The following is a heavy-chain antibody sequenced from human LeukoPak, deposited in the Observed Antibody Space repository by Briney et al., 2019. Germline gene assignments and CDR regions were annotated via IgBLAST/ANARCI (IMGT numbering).Heavy chain of an antibody. CDR1: GGSISSYY. V-gene: IGHV4-4*07. CDR3: ARDRRYFDWLLNYFDY. D-gene: IGHD3-9*01. Sequence: SETLSLTCTVSGGSISSYYWSWIRRPAGKGLEWIGRVYTSGSTNYNPSLKSRVTMSVDTSKNQFSLKLSSVTAADTAVYYCARDRRYFDWLLNYFDYWGQGTLVTVSS. CDR2: VYTSGST. J-gene: IGHJ4*02.